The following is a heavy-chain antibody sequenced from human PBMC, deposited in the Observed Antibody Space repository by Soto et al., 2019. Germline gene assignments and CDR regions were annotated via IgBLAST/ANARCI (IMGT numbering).Heavy chain of an antibody. J-gene: IGHJ5*02. CDR3: ARSYDYSNHNWFDP. CDR2: ISSSSSYT. D-gene: IGHD4-4*01. Sequence: QVQLVESGGGLVKPGGSLRLSCAASGFTFSDYYMSWIRQAPGKGLEWVSYISSSSSYTNYADSVKGRFTISRDNAKNSLYLQMNSLRAEDTAVYYCARSYDYSNHNWFDPWGQGTLVTVSS. CDR1: GFTFSDYY. V-gene: IGHV3-11*06.